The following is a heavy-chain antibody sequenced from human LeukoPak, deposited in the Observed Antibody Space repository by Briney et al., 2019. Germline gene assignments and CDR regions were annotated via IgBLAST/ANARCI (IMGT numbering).Heavy chain of an antibody. V-gene: IGHV4-59*01. CDR3: ARSYYYYYYYMDV. CDR1: GGSFSGYY. CDR2: IYYSGST. Sequence: SETLSLTCAVYGGSFSGYYWSWIRQPPGKGLEWIGYIYYSGSTNYNPSLKSRVTISVDTSKNQFSLKLSSVTAADTAVYYCARSYYYYYYYMDVWGKGTTVTISS. J-gene: IGHJ6*03.